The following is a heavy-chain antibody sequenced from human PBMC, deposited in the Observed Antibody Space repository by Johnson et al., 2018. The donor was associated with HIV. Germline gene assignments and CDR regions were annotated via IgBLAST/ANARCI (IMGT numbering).Heavy chain of an antibody. CDR1: GFTFSNAW. J-gene: IGHJ3*02. CDR2: IKSNTDGGTT. V-gene: IGHV3-15*01. D-gene: IGHD5-12*01. Sequence: VQLVESGGGLVKPGGYLRLSCAASGFTFSNAWMSWVRQAPGKGLEWVGRIKSNTDGGTTDYAAPVKGRFTISRDDSKNTLYLQMNSLKTEDTAVYYCTTGLPGATYDAFDIWGQGTMVTVSS. CDR3: TTGLPGATYDAFDI.